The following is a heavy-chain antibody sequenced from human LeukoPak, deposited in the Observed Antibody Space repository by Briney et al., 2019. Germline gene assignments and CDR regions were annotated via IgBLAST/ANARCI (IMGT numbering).Heavy chain of an antibody. Sequence: GGSLRLSCAVSGFSVSDAWMSWVRQAPGKGLEWVANIKQDGSEKYYVDSVKGRFTISRDNAKNSLYLQMNSLRAEDTAMYYCARDSAGNDYWGQGTLVTVSS. J-gene: IGHJ4*02. CDR2: IKQDGSEK. CDR1: GFSVSDAW. CDR3: ARDSAGNDY. D-gene: IGHD6-13*01. V-gene: IGHV3-7*01.